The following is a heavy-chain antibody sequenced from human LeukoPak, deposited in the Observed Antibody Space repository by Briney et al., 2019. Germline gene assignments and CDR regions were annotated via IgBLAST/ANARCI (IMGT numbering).Heavy chain of an antibody. V-gene: IGHV3-30*01. CDR1: GFTFSSYA. J-gene: IGHJ6*04. CDR3: ARGRFLEWLNIMDV. D-gene: IGHD3-3*01. Sequence: PGGSLRLSCAASGFTFSSYAMHWVRQAPGKGLEWVAVISYDGSNKYYADSVKGRFTISRDNSKNTLYLQMNSLRAEDTAVYYRARGRFLEWLNIMDVWGKGTTVTVSS. CDR2: ISYDGSNK.